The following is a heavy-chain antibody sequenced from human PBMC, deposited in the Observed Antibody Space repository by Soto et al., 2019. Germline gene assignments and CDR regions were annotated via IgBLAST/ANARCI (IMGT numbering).Heavy chain of an antibody. J-gene: IGHJ5*02. CDR1: GGSVSSGSYY. V-gene: IGHV4-39*01. Sequence: SETLSLTCTVSGGSVSSGSYYWSWIRQPPGKGLEWIGTVYYNENTYYNPSLKSRVTISVDTAKNQFSLNLRSVTAADTAIYFCARRERYDGSPDWFDPWGQGTLVTVSS. CDR3: ARRERYDGSPDWFDP. CDR2: VYYNENT. D-gene: IGHD1-26*01.